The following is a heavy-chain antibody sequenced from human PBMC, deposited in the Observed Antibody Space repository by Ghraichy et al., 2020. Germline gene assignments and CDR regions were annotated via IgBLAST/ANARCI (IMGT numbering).Heavy chain of an antibody. D-gene: IGHD6-13*01. CDR3: ARDGPNNPTTYSSSRKLWYFDL. CDR1: GFTFDDYG. J-gene: IGHJ2*01. Sequence: GESLRLSCAASGFTFDDYGMSWVRQAPGKGLEWVSGINWNGGSTGYADSVKGRFTISRDNAKNSLYLQMNSLRAEDTALYYCARDGPNNPTTYSSSRKLWYFDLWGRGTLVTVSS. V-gene: IGHV3-20*04. CDR2: INWNGGST.